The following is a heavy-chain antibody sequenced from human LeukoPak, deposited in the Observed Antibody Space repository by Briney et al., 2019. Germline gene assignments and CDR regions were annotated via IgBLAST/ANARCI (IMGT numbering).Heavy chain of an antibody. CDR2: ISGSGSST. CDR3: AKDLYGDKKDY. D-gene: IGHD4-17*01. Sequence: GGSLRLSCVASGFTFSSYAMSWVRQAPGKGLEWVSAISGSGSSTYYADSVKGRFTISRDNSKNTLYLQMNSLRAEDTAVYYCAKDLYGDKKDYWGQGTLVTVSS. CDR1: GFTFSSYA. J-gene: IGHJ4*02. V-gene: IGHV3-23*01.